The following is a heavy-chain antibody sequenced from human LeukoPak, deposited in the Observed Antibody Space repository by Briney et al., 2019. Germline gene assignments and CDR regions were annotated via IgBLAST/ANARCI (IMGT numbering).Heavy chain of an antibody. Sequence: PGGSLRLSCAASGFTVSNNYMSWVRQVPGKGLQWVSLIYSGGGTRNADSVKGRFTISTDNSKNTLYLQRDSLRAEDTAVYYCATRSVAAPKWGQGTLVTVSS. J-gene: IGHJ4*02. D-gene: IGHD6-25*01. CDR3: ATRSVAAPK. CDR1: GFTVSNNY. V-gene: IGHV3-66*01. CDR2: IYSGGGT.